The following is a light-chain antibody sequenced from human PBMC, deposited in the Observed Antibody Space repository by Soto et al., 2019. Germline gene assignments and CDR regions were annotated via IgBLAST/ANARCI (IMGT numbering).Light chain of an antibody. CDR2: DAS. V-gene: IGKV3-20*01. CDR3: QQYGTSPIT. CDR1: QSVSSSY. Sequence: EIVLTQSPGTLSLSPGARAPLSCRASQSVSSSYLAWYQQNPGQAPRLLIYDASSRATGIPDRFSGSGSGADFTLTISRLEPEDFAVYSCQQYGTSPITFGQGTRLEIK. J-gene: IGKJ5*01.